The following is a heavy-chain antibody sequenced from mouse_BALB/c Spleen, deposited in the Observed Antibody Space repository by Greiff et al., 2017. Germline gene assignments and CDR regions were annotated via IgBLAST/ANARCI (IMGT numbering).Heavy chain of an antibody. CDR2: ISTYYGDA. J-gene: IGHJ2*01. CDR3: ARSLGALFDY. V-gene: IGHV1S137*01. Sequence: VQLQQSGAELVRPGVSVKISCKGSGYTFTDYAMHWVKQSHAKSLEWIGVISTYYGDASYNQKFKGKATMTVDKSSSTAYMELARLTSEDSAIYYCARSLGALFDYWGQGTTLTVSS. CDR1: GYTFTDYA. D-gene: IGHD6-2*01.